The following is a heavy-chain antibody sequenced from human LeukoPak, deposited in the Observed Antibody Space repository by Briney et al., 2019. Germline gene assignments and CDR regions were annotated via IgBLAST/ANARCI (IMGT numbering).Heavy chain of an antibody. CDR2: ISAYNGNT. CDR3: ARGNVVVVAATDRTTYYYMDV. J-gene: IGHJ6*03. V-gene: IGHV1-18*01. Sequence: GASVKVSCKASGYTFTSYGISWVRQAPGQGLEWMGWISAYNGNTNYAQKLQGRVTMTTDTSTSTAYMELRSLRSDDTAVYYCARGNVVVVAATDRTTYYYMDVWGKGTTVTVSS. D-gene: IGHD2-15*01. CDR1: GYTFTSYG.